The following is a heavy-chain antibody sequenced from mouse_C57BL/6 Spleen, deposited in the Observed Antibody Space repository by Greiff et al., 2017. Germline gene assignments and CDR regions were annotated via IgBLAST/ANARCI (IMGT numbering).Heavy chain of an antibody. CDR2: IRSKSNNYAT. CDR3: VTLDSSGYYAMDY. D-gene: IGHD3-2*02. V-gene: IGHV10-1*01. CDR1: GFSFNTYA. J-gene: IGHJ4*01. Sequence: EVKLVESGGGLVQPKGSLKLSCAASGFSFNTYAMNWVRQAPGKGLEWVARIRSKSNNYATYYADSVKDRFTISRDDSESMLYLQMNNLKTEDTAMYYCVTLDSSGYYAMDYWGQGTSVTVSS.